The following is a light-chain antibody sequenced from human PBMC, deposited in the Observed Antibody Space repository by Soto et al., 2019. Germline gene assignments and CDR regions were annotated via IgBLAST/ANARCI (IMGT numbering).Light chain of an antibody. CDR3: SSYTDSDTLV. J-gene: IGLJ1*01. V-gene: IGLV2-14*03. CDR1: SRDIGAYNY. CDR2: DVT. Sequence: QSVLTQPASVSGSPGQSITISCAGTSRDIGAYNYVSWYQQHPDKAPKLLIYDVTNQPSGISYRFSGSKSGNTASLTISGLQTEDEADYYCSSYTDSDTLVFGDGTKVTVL.